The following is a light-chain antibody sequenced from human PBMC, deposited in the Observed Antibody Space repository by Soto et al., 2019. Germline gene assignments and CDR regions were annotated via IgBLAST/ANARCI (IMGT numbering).Light chain of an antibody. CDR2: EVN. V-gene: IGLV2-8*01. Sequence: QSALTQPPSASGSPGQSVTISCTGTSSDVGIFNYVSWYQQHPDQAPKLLIFEVNKRPSGVPDRFSASKSGNTASPTVSGLQAEDEADYYCCSYAGSNTLIFGGGTQLTVL. CDR1: SSDVGIFNY. J-gene: IGLJ2*01. CDR3: CSYAGSNTLI.